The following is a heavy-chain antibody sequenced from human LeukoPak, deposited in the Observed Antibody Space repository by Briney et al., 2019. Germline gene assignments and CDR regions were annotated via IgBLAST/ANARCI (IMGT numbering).Heavy chain of an antibody. CDR3: ARGGYNCNDPAFDY. CDR1: GGSISSYY. Sequence: SETLSLTCTVSGGSISSYYWSWIRQPPGKGLECIGYIYYSGSTNYNPSLKSRVTISVDTSKNQFSLKLSSVTAADTAVYYCARGGYNCNDPAFDYWGQGTLVTVSS. D-gene: IGHD1-20*01. J-gene: IGHJ4*02. V-gene: IGHV4-59*01. CDR2: IYYSGST.